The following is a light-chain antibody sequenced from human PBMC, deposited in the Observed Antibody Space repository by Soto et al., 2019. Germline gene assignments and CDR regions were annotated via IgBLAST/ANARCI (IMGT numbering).Light chain of an antibody. Sequence: IVLTQSPATLSLSTGEGATLSCGASQSVGTYVAWYKQKPGLAPRLVIFDSSTRPTGIPDRFSGSGSGTDFTLTISRLEPEDFAVYFCQQYGNSPQITFGQGTRLEIK. V-gene: IGKV3D-20*01. CDR2: DSS. J-gene: IGKJ5*01. CDR3: QQYGNSPQIT. CDR1: QSVGTY.